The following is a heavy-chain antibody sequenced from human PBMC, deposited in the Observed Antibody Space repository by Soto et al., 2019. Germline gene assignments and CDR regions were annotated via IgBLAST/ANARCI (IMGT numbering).Heavy chain of an antibody. J-gene: IGHJ4*02. CDR3: AKDQGR. Sequence: QVQLVESGGGVVQPGRSLRLSCAASGFTFSSYGMHWVRQAPGKGLEWVAVISYDGSNKYYADSVKGRFTISRDNYKNTLYLQMNSLRAEDTAVYYCAKDQGRWGQGTLVTVSS. CDR2: ISYDGSNK. CDR1: GFTFSSYG. V-gene: IGHV3-30*18.